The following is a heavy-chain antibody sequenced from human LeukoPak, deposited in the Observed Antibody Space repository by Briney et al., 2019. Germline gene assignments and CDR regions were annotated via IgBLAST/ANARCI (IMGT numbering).Heavy chain of an antibody. D-gene: IGHD3-10*01. CDR3: ARRYGSGSYYGIVDP. V-gene: IGHV4-59*12. CDR1: GGSITSSY. J-gene: IGHJ5*02. CDR2: IHYTGST. Sequence: SETLSLTCTVSGGSITSSYWSWIRQSPGKGLEWIGYIHYTGSTNYNPSLKSRVTISVDKSKNQFSLKLSSVTAADTAVYYCARRYGSGSYYGIVDPWGQGTLVTVSS.